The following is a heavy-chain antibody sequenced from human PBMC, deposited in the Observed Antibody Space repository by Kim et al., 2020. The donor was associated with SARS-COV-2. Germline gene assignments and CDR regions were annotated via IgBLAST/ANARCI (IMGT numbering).Heavy chain of an antibody. Sequence: SETLSLTCAVYGGSFSAYYWSWIRQPPGKGLEWIGEINHSGSTNYNPSLKSRVTISVDTSKNQFSLKLSSVTAADTAVYYCARAPPVTTFYYYYGMGVWG. CDR1: GGSFSAYY. V-gene: IGHV4-34*01. J-gene: IGHJ6*01. CDR3: ARAPPVTTFYYYYGMGV. CDR2: INHSGST. D-gene: IGHD4-17*01.